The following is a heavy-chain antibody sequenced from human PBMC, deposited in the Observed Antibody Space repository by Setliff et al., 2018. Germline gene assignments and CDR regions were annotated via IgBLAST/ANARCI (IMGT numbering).Heavy chain of an antibody. CDR1: GGSISTTVYY. J-gene: IGHJ6*03. V-gene: IGHV4-61*09. CDR3: AREQWLDPPGYYYMDV. CDR2: IYIGGSA. D-gene: IGHD6-19*01. Sequence: LSLTCTVSGGSISTTVYYWSWIRQPAGKGLEWIGHIYIGGSANYNPSLKSRVTMSIDTSKNQFSLKLNSVTAADMAVYYCAREQWLDPPGYYYMDVWAKGTTVTVSS.